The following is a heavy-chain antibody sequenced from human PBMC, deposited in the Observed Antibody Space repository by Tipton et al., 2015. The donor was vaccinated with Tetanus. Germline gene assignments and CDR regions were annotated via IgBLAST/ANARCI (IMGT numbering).Heavy chain of an antibody. Sequence: TLSLTCTVSGDSIGTYYWHWIQQSPGKGLEWIGYSAYTGNANYNPSLMSRLTISVDTSKNQFSLKLTSVTAADTAIYYCARERIEAFYYYGMDIWGQGTSVTVSS. CDR1: GDSIGTYY. CDR2: SAYTGNA. J-gene: IGHJ6*02. V-gene: IGHV4-59*01. CDR3: ARERIEAFYYYGMDI.